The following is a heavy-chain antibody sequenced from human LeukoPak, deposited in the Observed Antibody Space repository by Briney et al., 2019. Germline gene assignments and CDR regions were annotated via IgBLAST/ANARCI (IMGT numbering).Heavy chain of an antibody. V-gene: IGHV1-18*01. Sequence: GASVKVSCKASGYTFTSYAISWVRQAPGQGLDWMGWISLYNAKTNYAQKLQGRVTMTTDTSTSTAYMELMSLRPDDTAVYYCARLGVAGDPSSAEYLQHWGQGTLVTVSS. J-gene: IGHJ1*01. D-gene: IGHD6-19*01. CDR3: ARLGVAGDPSSAEYLQH. CDR2: ISLYNAKT. CDR1: GYTFTSYA.